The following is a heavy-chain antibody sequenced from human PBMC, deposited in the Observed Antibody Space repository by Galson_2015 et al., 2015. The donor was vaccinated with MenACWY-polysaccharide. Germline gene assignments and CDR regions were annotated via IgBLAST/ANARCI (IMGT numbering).Heavy chain of an antibody. CDR1: GFSLRTPGVG. Sequence: PALVKPTQPLTLTCTVSGFSLRTPGVGVGWIRQPPGKALEWLALLFWDENKGYKPSMRSRLTVTKDTSKNQVVLTLTNVDPDDTATYYCAHRMGVAAAFDFWGQGAPVSVSS. CDR3: AHRMGVAAAFDF. D-gene: IGHD6-25*01. J-gene: IGHJ4*02. V-gene: IGHV2-5*02. CDR2: LFWDENK.